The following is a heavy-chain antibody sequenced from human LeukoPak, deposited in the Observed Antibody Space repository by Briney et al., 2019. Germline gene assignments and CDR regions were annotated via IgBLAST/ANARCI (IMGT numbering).Heavy chain of an antibody. CDR2: INAGNGNT. CDR1: GYTFTSYA. CDR3: ARDLLWFGELSGWFDP. J-gene: IGHJ5*02. D-gene: IGHD3-10*01. Sequence: ASVKVSCKASGYTFTSYAMHWVRQAPGQRLEWMGWINAGNGNTEYSQKFQGRVTITRDTSASTAYMELSSLRSEDTAVYYCARDLLWFGELSGWFDPWGQGTLVTVSS. V-gene: IGHV1-3*01.